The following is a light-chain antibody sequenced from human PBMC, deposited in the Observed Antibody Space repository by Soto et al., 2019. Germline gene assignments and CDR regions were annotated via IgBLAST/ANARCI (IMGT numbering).Light chain of an antibody. CDR2: GAS. Sequence: EVMMTQSPATLSVSPGERATLSCRASQSVSSNLAWYQQKPGQAPKVLIYGASTRATGIPARFSGSGSGTEFTLTISSLQSEDFAVYYCQQYNNWPPWTFGQGTKVEIK. J-gene: IGKJ1*01. V-gene: IGKV3-15*01. CDR1: QSVSSN. CDR3: QQYNNWPPWT.